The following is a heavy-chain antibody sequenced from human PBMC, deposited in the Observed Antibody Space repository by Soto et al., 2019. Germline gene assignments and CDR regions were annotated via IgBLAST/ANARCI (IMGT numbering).Heavy chain of an antibody. D-gene: IGHD6-13*01. J-gene: IGHJ4*02. V-gene: IGHV3-11*01. CDR2: ISGSGSTK. CDR1: GFTFSDYY. Sequence: XGSLRLSCSASGFTFSDYYMSWFRQAPGKGLDWVSYISGSGSTKHDADSVKGRFTISRDNTKNSLYLQMNSLRAEDAAVYYCARVGSIAAAGTPDYWGQGSLVTVSS. CDR3: ARVGSIAAAGTPDY.